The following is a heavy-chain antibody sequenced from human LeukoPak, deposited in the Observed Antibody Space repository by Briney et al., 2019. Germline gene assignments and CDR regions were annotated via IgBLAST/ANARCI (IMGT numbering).Heavy chain of an antibody. Sequence: SETLSLTCAVYGGSFSGYYSSWIRQPPGKGLEWIGELNHSGSTTYNPSLKSRVTISVDTSKDQFSLKLSSVTAADTAVYYCARAAPDITMIVVVTRYYYYYYMDVWGKGTTVTVSS. J-gene: IGHJ6*03. CDR3: ARAAPDITMIVVVTRYYYYYYMDV. CDR2: LNHSGST. V-gene: IGHV4-34*01. CDR1: GGSFSGYY. D-gene: IGHD3-22*01.